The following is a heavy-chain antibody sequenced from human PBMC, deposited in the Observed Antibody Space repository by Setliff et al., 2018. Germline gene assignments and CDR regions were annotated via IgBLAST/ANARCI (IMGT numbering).Heavy chain of an antibody. CDR2: ISWDGTKT. D-gene: IGHD3-22*01. J-gene: IGHJ4*02. CDR1: GYTFSSYA. Sequence: GESLKISCVASGYTFSSYAIHWVRQAPGKGLEWVALISWDGTKTSYADSVRGRFTISRDGSKSTLYLDMSSLRSEDTAVYYCAKVLDTTGYYYFDFWGQGTLVTVSS. V-gene: IGHV3-30*18. CDR3: AKVLDTTGYYYFDF.